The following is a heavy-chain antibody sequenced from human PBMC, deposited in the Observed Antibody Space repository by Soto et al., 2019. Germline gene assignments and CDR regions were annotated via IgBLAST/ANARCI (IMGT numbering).Heavy chain of an antibody. J-gene: IGHJ6*02. CDR1: DGSINTYY. D-gene: IGHD3-3*01. Sequence: LSLTCTVSDGSINTYYWSWIRQPPGKGLEWIGYIYDSGTTYYNPSLKSRVTISLDTSKSQFSLRLSSLTAADTAVYYCARAPNYAFWSGYPPNGMDVWGQGTTVTVS. CDR2: IYDSGTT. V-gene: IGHV4-59*01. CDR3: ARAPNYAFWSGYPPNGMDV.